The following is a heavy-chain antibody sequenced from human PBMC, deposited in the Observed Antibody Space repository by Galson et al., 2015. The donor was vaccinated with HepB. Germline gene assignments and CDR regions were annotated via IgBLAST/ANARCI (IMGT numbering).Heavy chain of an antibody. V-gene: IGHV3-15*01. CDR3: ATDYLSSAAYAFDN. J-gene: IGHJ3*02. D-gene: IGHD6-6*01. CDR2: IKSIPGGGTI. Sequence: SLRLSCAASGFTFGNAWMSWVRQAPGEGLEWVGRIKSIPGGGTIDYVAPVEGRFTISRDDSENTLYLQMNSLKTEDTAVYYCATDYLSSAAYAFDNWGQGTLVTVSS. CDR1: GFTFGNAW.